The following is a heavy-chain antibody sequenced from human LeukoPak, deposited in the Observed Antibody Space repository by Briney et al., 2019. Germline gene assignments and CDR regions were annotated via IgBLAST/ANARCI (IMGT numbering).Heavy chain of an antibody. V-gene: IGHV3-48*03. CDR1: QFTFRNYE. CDR2: TGSSRI. Sequence: GGSLRLTCTTSQFTFRNYEVNWVRQAPGKGLEWISFTGSSRIQYADSVTGRFTISRDNAKNTLYLQMNSLRVEDTAVYYCASSKWFYFDSWGQGTLVTVSS. D-gene: IGHD3-22*01. J-gene: IGHJ4*02. CDR3: ASSKWFYFDS.